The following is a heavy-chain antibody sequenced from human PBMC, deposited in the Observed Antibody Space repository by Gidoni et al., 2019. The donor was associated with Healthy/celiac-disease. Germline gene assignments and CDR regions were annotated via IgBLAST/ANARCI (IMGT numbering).Heavy chain of an antibody. V-gene: IGHV5-10-1*03. J-gene: IGHJ2*01. CDR1: GSSFTSYW. D-gene: IGHD2-21*02. CDR3: ARHRQEGYGGNSGWYFDL. Sequence: EVQLVQSGAEVKTPGESLRISCKGSGSSFTSYWTSWVRQMHGRVLEWMGRIDPSVAYTNYSPSFRGHVTISADKAISTAYLQWSSLKASDTAMYYCARHRQEGYGGNSGWYFDLWGRSTLVTVSS. CDR2: IDPSVAYT.